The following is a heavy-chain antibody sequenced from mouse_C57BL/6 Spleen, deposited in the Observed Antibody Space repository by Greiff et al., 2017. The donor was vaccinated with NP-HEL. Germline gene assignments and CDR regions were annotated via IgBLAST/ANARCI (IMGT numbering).Heavy chain of an antibody. J-gene: IGHJ1*03. CDR1: GYTFTDYY. V-gene: IGHV1-26*01. D-gene: IGHD2-2*01. CDR2: INPNNGGT. CDR3: ARSANGYPYWYFDV. Sequence: EVQLQQSGPELVKPGASVKISCKASGYTFTDYYMNWVKQSHGKSLEWIGDINPNNGGTSYNQKFKGKATLTVDKSSSTAYMELRSLTSEDSAVYYCARSANGYPYWYFDVWGTGTTVTVSS.